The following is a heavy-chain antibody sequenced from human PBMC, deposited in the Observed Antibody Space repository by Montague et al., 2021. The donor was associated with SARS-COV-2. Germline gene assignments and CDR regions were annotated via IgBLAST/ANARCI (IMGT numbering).Heavy chain of an antibody. CDR2: IDWXDDK. D-gene: IGHD3-9*01. CDR1: GFSLSTSGMC. V-gene: IGHV2-70*11. CDR3: ARGYYDILTGYLDAFDI. Sequence: PALVNPTQTLTLTCTFSGFSLSTSGMCVSWIRQPPGKALEWLARIDWXDDKYYSTSLKTRLTISKDTSKNQVVLTMTNMDPVDTATYYCARGYYDILTGYLDAFDIWGQGTMVTVSS. J-gene: IGHJ3*02.